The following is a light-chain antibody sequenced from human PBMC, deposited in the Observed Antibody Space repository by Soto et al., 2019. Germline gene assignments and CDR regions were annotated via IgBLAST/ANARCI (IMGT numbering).Light chain of an antibody. CDR2: GAS. V-gene: IGKV3-15*01. J-gene: IGKJ3*01. CDR1: QSVSSN. Sequence: EIVMTQSPATLSVSPGERATLSCRASQSVSSNLAWYQQKPGQAPRLLIYGASTRATSVPARFSGSGSGTEFTLTISSLQSEDFAVYYCQQYNNWPPIITFGPGTKVD. CDR3: QQYNNWPPIIT.